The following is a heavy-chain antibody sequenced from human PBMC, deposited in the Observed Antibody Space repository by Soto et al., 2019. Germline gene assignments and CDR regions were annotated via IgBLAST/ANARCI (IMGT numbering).Heavy chain of an antibody. J-gene: IGHJ4*02. Sequence: SETLSLTCTVSGGSISSYYWSWIRQPPGKGLEWIGYIYYSGSTNYNPSLKSRVTISVDTSKNQFSLKLSSVTAADTAVYYCASSVYSSGWFYFDYWGQGTLVTVSS. CDR2: IYYSGST. CDR3: ASSVYSSGWFYFDY. CDR1: GGSISSYY. V-gene: IGHV4-59*01. D-gene: IGHD6-19*01.